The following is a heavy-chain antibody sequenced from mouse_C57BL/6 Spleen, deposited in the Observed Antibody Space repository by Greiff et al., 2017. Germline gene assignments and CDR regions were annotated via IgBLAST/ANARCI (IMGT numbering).Heavy chain of an antibody. V-gene: IGHV3-6*01. CDR1: GYSITSGYY. J-gene: IGHJ2*01. CDR2: ISYDGSN. Sequence: ESGPGLVKPSQSLSLSCSVPGYSITSGYYWNWIRPFPGNKLEWMGNISYDGSNNYNPSLKNRISITRDTSKNQFVLNLKSVTTEDTATYDCARDQAYYVDYWGQGTTLTVSS. CDR3: ARDQAYYVDY. D-gene: IGHD3-2*02.